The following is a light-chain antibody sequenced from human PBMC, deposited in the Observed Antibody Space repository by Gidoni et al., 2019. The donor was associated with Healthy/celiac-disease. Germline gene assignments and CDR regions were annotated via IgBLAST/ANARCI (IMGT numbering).Light chain of an antibody. CDR1: QSVSSSY. CDR3: QQYGSSPWT. J-gene: IGKJ1*01. Sequence: IVFTQSPGTPSLSPGERATLSCRASQSVSSSYLAWYQQKPGQAPRLLIYGASSRATGIPDRFSGSGSGTDFTLTISRLEPEDFAVYYCQQYGSSPWTFXXXTKVEIK. V-gene: IGKV3-20*01. CDR2: GAS.